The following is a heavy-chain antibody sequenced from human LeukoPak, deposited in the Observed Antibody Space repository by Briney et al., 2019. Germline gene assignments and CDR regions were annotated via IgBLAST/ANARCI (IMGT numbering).Heavy chain of an antibody. V-gene: IGHV4-30-4*01. CDR2: IYYSGNS. J-gene: IGHJ4*02. D-gene: IGHD3-10*02. Sequence: SQTLSLTCFVSGVSISSDDYYWSWVRQPPGGGLEWIGYIYYSGNSYYNPSLKSRVTISIDTSKNQFSLKLSSVTAADTAVYYCARVRVLFGDFNYWGQGILVTVSS. CDR1: GVSISSDDYY. CDR3: ARVRVLFGDFNY.